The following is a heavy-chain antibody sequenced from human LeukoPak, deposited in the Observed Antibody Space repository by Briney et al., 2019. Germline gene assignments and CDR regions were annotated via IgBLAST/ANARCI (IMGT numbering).Heavy chain of an antibody. J-gene: IGHJ6*02. CDR3: ARDSYGSTGYYYYGMDV. CDR2: IYYSGST. Sequence: SETLSLTCTVSGGSISSYYWSWIRQPPGKGLEWIGYIYYSGSTNYNPSLKSRVTISVDTSKNQFSQKLSSVTAADTAVYYCARDSYGSTGYYYYGMDVWGQGTTVTVSS. V-gene: IGHV4-59*01. D-gene: IGHD5-18*01. CDR1: GGSISSYY.